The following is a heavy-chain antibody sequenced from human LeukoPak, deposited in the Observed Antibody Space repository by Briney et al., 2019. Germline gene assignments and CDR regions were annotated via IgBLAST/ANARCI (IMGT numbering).Heavy chain of an antibody. D-gene: IGHD2-15*01. J-gene: IGHJ4*02. Sequence: PGGSLRLSCAASGFTFGDHFMHWVRQAPGKGLEWVSSISWSGGNMYYADAVKGRFTISRDNAKNSLFLQMNSLTVEDTAFYYCTKDLGGRGTRVWGQGTLVTVAS. CDR2: ISWSGGNM. V-gene: IGHV3-9*01. CDR1: GFTFGDHF. CDR3: TKDLGGRGTRV.